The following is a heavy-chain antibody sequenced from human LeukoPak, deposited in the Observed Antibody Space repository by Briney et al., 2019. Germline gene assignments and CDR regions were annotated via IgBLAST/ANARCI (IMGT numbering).Heavy chain of an antibody. J-gene: IGHJ4*02. D-gene: IGHD3-10*01. Sequence: GGSLRLSCAASGFTFSSYWISWVRQAPGKGLEWVASIKQDGSEKYYVDSVKGRFTITRDNAKNSLYLQMNSLRAEDTAVYYCARDRVEWFGELLTDYWGQGTLVTVSS. CDR1: GFTFSSYW. V-gene: IGHV3-7*03. CDR3: ARDRVEWFGELLTDY. CDR2: IKQDGSEK.